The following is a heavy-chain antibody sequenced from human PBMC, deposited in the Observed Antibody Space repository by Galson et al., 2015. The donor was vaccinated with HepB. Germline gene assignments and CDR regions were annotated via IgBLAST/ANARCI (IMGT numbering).Heavy chain of an antibody. CDR1: GFTFSSYA. CDR3: AKVYGSSTSCYLEAPYYYYYGMDV. Sequence: SLRLSCAASGFTFSSYAMSWVRQAPGKGLEWASTISGSGSSTYYADSVKGRFTISRDNSKNTLYLQMNSLRAEDTAVYYCAKVYGSSTSCYLEAPYYYYYGMDVWGQGTTVTVSS. CDR2: ISGSGSST. V-gene: IGHV3-23*01. J-gene: IGHJ6*02. D-gene: IGHD2-2*01.